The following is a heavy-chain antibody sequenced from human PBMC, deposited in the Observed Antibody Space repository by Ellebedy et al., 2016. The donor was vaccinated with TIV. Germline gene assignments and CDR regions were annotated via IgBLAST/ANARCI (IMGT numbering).Heavy chain of an antibody. CDR2: IDWDDDK. V-gene: IGHV2-70*11. CDR1: GFSLSTSGMC. Sequence: SGPTLVKPTQALTLTCTFSGFSLSTSGMCVGWIRQPPGKALEWLARIDWDDDKYYSTSLKTRLTISKDTSKNQVVLTMTNMDPVDTATYYCARMAHGDYRGDFDYWGQGTLVTVSS. CDR3: ARMAHGDYRGDFDY. D-gene: IGHD4-17*01. J-gene: IGHJ4*02.